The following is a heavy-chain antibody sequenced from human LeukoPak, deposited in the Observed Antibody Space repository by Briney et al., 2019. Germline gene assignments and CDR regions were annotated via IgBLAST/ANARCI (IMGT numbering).Heavy chain of an antibody. Sequence: AGGSLRLSCAASGFTFSTYSMNWVRQAPGKGLEWVSYISASSSTIYYADSMKGRFTISRDNAKNSLYLQMNSLRAEDTAVYYCARDLGGHYDYVWGSYRGGCFDYWGQGTLVTVSS. CDR3: ARDLGGHYDYVWGSYRGGCFDY. J-gene: IGHJ4*02. V-gene: IGHV3-48*01. CDR2: ISASSSTI. CDR1: GFTFSTYS. D-gene: IGHD3-16*01.